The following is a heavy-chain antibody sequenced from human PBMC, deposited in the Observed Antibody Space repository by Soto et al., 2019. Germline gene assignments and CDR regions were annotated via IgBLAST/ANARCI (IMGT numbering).Heavy chain of an antibody. CDR3: ARDGSTVTTNYHYAMDV. Sequence: EVQLVESGGGLVQPGGSLILSCAASGFTFSTYHMNWVRQAPGKGLEWVSYIHSGGSRIYYADSVKGRFTISRDNAKNSLYLQMNSLRDEDTAVYYCARDGSTVTTNYHYAMDVWGQGTTVTVSS. J-gene: IGHJ6*02. D-gene: IGHD3-22*01. CDR1: GFTFSTYH. CDR2: IHSGGSRI. V-gene: IGHV3-48*03.